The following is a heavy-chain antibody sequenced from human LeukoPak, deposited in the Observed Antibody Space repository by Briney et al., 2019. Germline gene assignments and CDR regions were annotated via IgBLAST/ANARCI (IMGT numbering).Heavy chain of an antibody. CDR2: IYYSGST. D-gene: IGHD3-22*01. Sequence: PSETLSLTCTVSGGSISSYYRSWIRQPPGKGLEWIGYIYYSGSTNYNPSLKSRVTISVDTSKNQFSLKLSSVTAADTAVYYCARVRYYYDSSGYYVSQFDYWGQGTLVTVSS. CDR1: GGSISSYY. CDR3: ARVRYYYDSSGYYVSQFDY. J-gene: IGHJ4*02. V-gene: IGHV4-59*01.